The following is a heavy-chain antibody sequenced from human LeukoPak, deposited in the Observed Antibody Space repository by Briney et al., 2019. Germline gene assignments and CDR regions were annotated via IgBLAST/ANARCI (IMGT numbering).Heavy chain of an antibody. CDR1: GFTFKNCA. V-gene: IGHV3-23*01. CDR3: AKVIGLVDPFDY. Sequence: GGSLRLSCVVSGFTFKNCAMSWVRQAPGKELEWVSSISDSGGNTYYADSVKGRFTVSRDNSKNTLYLQVNSLRADDTAVYYCAKVIGLVDPFDYWGQGTLVTVSS. D-gene: IGHD2-15*01. CDR2: ISDSGGNT. J-gene: IGHJ4*02.